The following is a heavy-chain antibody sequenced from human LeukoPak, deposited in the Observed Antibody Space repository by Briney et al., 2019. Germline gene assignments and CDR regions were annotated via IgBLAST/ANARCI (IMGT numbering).Heavy chain of an antibody. CDR2: INSDGSST. V-gene: IGHV3-74*01. J-gene: IGHJ4*02. Sequence: AGGSLRLSCAASGFAFSSYWMHWVRQAPGKGLVWASCINSDGSSTSYADSVKGRFTISRDNAKNTLYLQMNSLRAEDTALYYCATLPTWGQGTLVTVSS. CDR1: GFAFSSYW. D-gene: IGHD4-17*01. CDR3: ATLPT.